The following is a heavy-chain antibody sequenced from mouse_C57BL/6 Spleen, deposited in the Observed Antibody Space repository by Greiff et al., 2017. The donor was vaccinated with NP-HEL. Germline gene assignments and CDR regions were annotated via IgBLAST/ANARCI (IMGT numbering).Heavy chain of an antibody. CDR1: GFTFSSYA. CDR2: ISDGGSYT. V-gene: IGHV5-4*01. J-gene: IGHJ1*03. CDR3: ARAEGYFDV. Sequence: EVQVVESGGGLVKPGGSLKLSCAASGFTFSSYAMSWVRQTPEKRLEWVATISDGGSYTYYPDNVKGRFTISRDNAKNNLYLQMSHLKSEDTAMYYCARAEGYFDVWGTGTTVTVSS.